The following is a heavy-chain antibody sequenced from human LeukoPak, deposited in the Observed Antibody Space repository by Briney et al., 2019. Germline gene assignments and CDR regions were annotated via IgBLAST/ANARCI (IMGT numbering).Heavy chain of an antibody. CDR1: GGSISSNSYY. CDR3: AKGSGPPWFDP. D-gene: IGHD2-8*02. J-gene: IGHJ5*02. Sequence: KPSETLSLTCAVSGGSISSNSYYWGWIRQPPGKGLEWIGSIYYSGSTYYNPSLKSRVTISVDTSKNQFSLKLNSVSAADTAVYYCAKGSGPPWFDPWGQGTLVTVSS. V-gene: IGHV4-39*01. CDR2: IYYSGST.